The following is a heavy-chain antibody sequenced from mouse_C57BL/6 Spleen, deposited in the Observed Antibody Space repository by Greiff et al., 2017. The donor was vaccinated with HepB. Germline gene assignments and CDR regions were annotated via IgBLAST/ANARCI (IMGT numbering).Heavy chain of an antibody. D-gene: IGHD1-1*01. Sequence: VQLQQSGPELVKPGASVKISCKASGYAFSSSWMNWVKQRPGKGLEWIGRIYPGDGDTNYNGKFKGKATLTADKSSSTAYMQLSSLTSEDSAVYFCARGVLLFYAMDYWGQGTSVTVSS. J-gene: IGHJ4*01. CDR2: IYPGDGDT. V-gene: IGHV1-82*01. CDR1: GYAFSSSW. CDR3: ARGVLLFYAMDY.